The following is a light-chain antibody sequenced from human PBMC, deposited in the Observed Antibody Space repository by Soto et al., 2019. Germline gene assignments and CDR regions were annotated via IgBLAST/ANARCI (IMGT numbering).Light chain of an antibody. V-gene: IGKV3-15*01. CDR2: GAF. Sequence: EIVMTQSPATLSVSPGERATLSCRASQSVSSNLAWYQQKPGQAPRLLIYGAFTRATGIPVRFSGSGSGTEFPLTISSLQSEDFAVYYCQPYNNWPRPFGQGTKVEIK. J-gene: IGKJ1*01. CDR3: QPYNNWPRP. CDR1: QSVSSN.